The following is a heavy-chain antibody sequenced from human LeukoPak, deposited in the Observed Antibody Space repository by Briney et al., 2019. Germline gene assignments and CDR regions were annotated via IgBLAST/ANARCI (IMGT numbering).Heavy chain of an antibody. J-gene: IGHJ4*02. Sequence: SETLSLTCTVSGYSISSGYYWGWIRQPPGKGLEWIGSIYHSGSTYYNPSLKSRVTISVDTSKNQFSLKLSSVTAADTAVYYCARERVFGRGYYGSGSYLDYWGQGTLVTVSS. V-gene: IGHV4-38-2*02. CDR1: GYSISSGYY. D-gene: IGHD3-10*01. CDR3: ARERVFGRGYYGSGSYLDY. CDR2: IYHSGST.